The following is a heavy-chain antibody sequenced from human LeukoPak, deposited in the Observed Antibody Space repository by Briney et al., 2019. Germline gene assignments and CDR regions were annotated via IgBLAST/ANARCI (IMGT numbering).Heavy chain of an antibody. CDR3: AKGLTTVTNPDFDY. D-gene: IGHD4-17*01. V-gene: IGHV3-30*18. Sequence: GRSLRLSCAASGFTFSIYGMRWVRQAPGKGLEWVAVISYDGSNKYYADSVKGRFTISRDNSKNTLYLQMNSLRAEDTAVYYCAKGLTTVTNPDFDYWGQGTLVTVSS. CDR2: ISYDGSNK. J-gene: IGHJ4*02. CDR1: GFTFSIYG.